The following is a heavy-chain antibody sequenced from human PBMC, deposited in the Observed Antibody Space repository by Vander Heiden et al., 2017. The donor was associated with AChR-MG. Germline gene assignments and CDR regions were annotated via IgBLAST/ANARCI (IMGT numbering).Heavy chain of an antibody. D-gene: IGHD2-15*01. J-gene: IGHJ5*02. CDR1: GRSISSGSYY. V-gene: IGHV4-61*02. Sequence: QVQLQESGPGLVKPSQTLSLTCTVSGRSISSGSYYWSWIRQPAGKGLEWIGRIYTSGSTNYNPSLKSRVTISVDTSKNQFSLKLSSVTAADTAVYYCARDRGGYCKLDPWGQGTLVTVSS. CDR2: IYTSGST. CDR3: ARDRGGYCKLDP.